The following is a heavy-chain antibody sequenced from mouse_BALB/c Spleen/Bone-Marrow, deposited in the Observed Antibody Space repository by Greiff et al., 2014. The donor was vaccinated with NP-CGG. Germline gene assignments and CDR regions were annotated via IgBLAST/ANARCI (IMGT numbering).Heavy chain of an antibody. CDR1: GFTFSTYG. CDR3: TRQRNWDHYAMDY. J-gene: IGHJ4*01. V-gene: IGHV5-6*01. Sequence: VMLVESGGDLVKPGGSLKLSCAASGFTFSTYGMSWVRQTPDKRLEWVATISSGGGYTYYPDSVKGRFTISRDNANNTLYLQMSSLKSEDTAMYYCTRQRNWDHYAMDYWGQGTSVTVPS. D-gene: IGHD4-1*01. CDR2: ISSGGGYT.